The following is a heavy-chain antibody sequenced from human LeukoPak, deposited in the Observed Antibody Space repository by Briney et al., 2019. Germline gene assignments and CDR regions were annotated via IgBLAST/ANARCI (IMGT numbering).Heavy chain of an antibody. Sequence: ASVKVSCKASGYTFTSYDINWVRQATGQGLEWMGWMNPNSGNTGYTQNFQGRVTMTRNTSISTAYMELSGLRSEDTAVYYCARGRRSGSDYYDLDVWGQGTTVTVSS. CDR2: MNPNSGNT. CDR1: GYTFTSYD. CDR3: ARGRRSGSDYYDLDV. J-gene: IGHJ6*02. D-gene: IGHD3-3*01. V-gene: IGHV1-8*01.